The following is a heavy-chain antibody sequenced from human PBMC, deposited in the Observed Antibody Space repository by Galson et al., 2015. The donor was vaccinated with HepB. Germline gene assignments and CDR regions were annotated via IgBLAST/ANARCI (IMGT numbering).Heavy chain of an antibody. CDR1: GFSLSSLSTSGLG. CDR2: TYWDDDK. J-gene: IGHJ4*02. Sequence: PALVKPTQTLTMTCTFSGFSLSSLSTSGLGVGWIRQPPGKALEWLAVTYWDDDKRYSPSLKSRLTITKDTSKNQVVLTMTNMDPVDTATYYCAHRVIAVADPRVGYFDYWGQGTLVTVSS. V-gene: IGHV2-5*02. D-gene: IGHD6-19*01. CDR3: AHRVIAVADPRVGYFDY.